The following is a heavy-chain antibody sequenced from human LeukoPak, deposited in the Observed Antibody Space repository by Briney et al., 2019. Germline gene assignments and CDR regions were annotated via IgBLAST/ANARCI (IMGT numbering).Heavy chain of an antibody. Sequence: GGSLRLSCAASGFTFSSYGMHWVRQAPGKGLEWVAVISYDGSNKYYADSVKGRFTISRDNSKNTLYLQMNSLRAEDTAVYYCAKGVEYYDSSGPIIHWGQGTLVTVSS. CDR3: AKGVEYYDSSGPIIH. D-gene: IGHD3-22*01. J-gene: IGHJ4*02. CDR1: GFTFSSYG. CDR2: ISYDGSNK. V-gene: IGHV3-30*18.